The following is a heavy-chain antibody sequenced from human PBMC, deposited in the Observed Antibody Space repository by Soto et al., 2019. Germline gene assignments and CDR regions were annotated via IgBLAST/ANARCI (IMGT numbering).Heavy chain of an antibody. CDR2: VSGSGAST. Sequence: VQLLESGGGLVQPGGSLRLSCAASGFTFSQYAMSWVRQAPGKGLEWVSIVSGSGASTTYADSVKGRFAISRDNSKNMLYLQMNTLCFDDTAVYYCAKHFPSGWSRRDALDIWGQGTMVTVSS. CDR1: GFTFSQYA. J-gene: IGHJ3*02. D-gene: IGHD6-13*01. V-gene: IGHV3-23*01. CDR3: AKHFPSGWSRRDALDI.